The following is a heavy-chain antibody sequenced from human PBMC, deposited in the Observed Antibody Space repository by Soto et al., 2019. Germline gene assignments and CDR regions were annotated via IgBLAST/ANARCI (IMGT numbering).Heavy chain of an antibody. CDR3: ARIQRLVLDLHY. CDR2: IYYSGST. Sequence: PSETLSLTCTVSGGSISSYYWSWIRQPPGQGLERIGYIYYSGSTNCNPSLKSRVSMSVLMSTKQFSLRLFSVTAADTAVYYGARIQRLVLDLHYWRQGALVAVSS. J-gene: IGHJ4*02. CDR1: GGSISSYY. V-gene: IGHV4-59*01. D-gene: IGHD6-19*01.